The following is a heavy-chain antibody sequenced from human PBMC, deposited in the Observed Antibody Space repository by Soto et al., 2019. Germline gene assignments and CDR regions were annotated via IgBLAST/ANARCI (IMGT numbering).Heavy chain of an antibody. CDR2: ISHGGST. CDR1: GGSFSGYY. CDR3: AGRPLIVLMLYAIGAFDI. J-gene: IGHJ3*02. D-gene: IGHD2-8*01. V-gene: IGHV4-34*01. Sequence: QVQLQQWGAGLLKPSETLSLTCAVYGGSFSGYYWSWIRQPPGKGLEWMGEISHGGSTNYNPSLKIRVIISVDTTKHQLSRKLRSVTAEDTAVYYCAGRPLIVLMLYAIGAFDIWGQGTMVTLSS.